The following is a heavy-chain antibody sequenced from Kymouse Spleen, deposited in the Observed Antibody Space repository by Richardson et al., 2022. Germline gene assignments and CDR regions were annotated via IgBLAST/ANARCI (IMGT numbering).Heavy chain of an antibody. Sequence: QVQLQESGPGLVKPSETLSLTCTVSGGSISSYYWSWIRQPPGKGLEWIGYIYYSGSTNYNPSLKSRVTISVDTSKNQFSLKLSSVTAADTAVYYCARLEYSSSGAFDIWGQGTMVTVSS. V-gene: IGHV4-59*01. CDR1: GGSISSYY. CDR3: ARLEYSSSGAFDI. CDR2: IYYSGST. D-gene: IGHD6-6*01. J-gene: IGHJ3*02.